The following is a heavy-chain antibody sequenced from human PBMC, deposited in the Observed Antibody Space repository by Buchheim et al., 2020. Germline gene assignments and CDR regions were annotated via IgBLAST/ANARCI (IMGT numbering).Heavy chain of an antibody. Sequence: QVQLVESGGGVVQPGRSLRLSCAASGFTFSSYAMHWVRQAPGKGLEWVAVISYDGSNKYYADSVKGRFTISRDNSKNTLYLQMNSLRAEDTAVYYCARDIRWELLFYFDYWGQGT. CDR1: GFTFSSYA. CDR2: ISYDGSNK. D-gene: IGHD1-26*01. CDR3: ARDIRWELLFYFDY. J-gene: IGHJ4*02. V-gene: IGHV3-30-3*01.